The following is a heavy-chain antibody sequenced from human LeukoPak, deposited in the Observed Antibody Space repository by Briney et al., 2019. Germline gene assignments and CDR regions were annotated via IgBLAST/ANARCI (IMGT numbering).Heavy chain of an antibody. J-gene: IGHJ4*02. V-gene: IGHV3-48*01. CDR1: GFTFSSYS. D-gene: IGHD3-3*01. CDR3: AKVYRSGLDY. CDR2: ISSSSSTI. Sequence: GGSLRLSCAASGFTFSSYSMNWVRQAPGKGLEWVSYISSSSSTIYYADSVKGRFTISRDNAKNSLYLQMNSLRAEDTAVYYCAKVYRSGLDYWGQGTLVTVSS.